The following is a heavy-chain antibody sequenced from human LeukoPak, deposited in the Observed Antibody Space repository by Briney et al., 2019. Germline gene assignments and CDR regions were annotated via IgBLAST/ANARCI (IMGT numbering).Heavy chain of an antibody. CDR2: ISSSSSYI. CDR1: GFTFSSYS. V-gene: IGHV3-21*01. J-gene: IGHJ6*02. Sequence: GGSLRLSCAASGFTFSSYSMNWVRQAPGKGLEWVSSISSSSSYIYYADSVKGRFTISRDNAKNSLYLQMNSLRAEDTAVYYCARGGSDAAGMDVWGQGITVTVSS. D-gene: IGHD2-15*01. CDR3: ARGGSDAAGMDV.